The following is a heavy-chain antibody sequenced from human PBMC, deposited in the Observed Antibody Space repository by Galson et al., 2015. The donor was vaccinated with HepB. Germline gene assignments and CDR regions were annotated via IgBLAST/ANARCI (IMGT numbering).Heavy chain of an antibody. Sequence: SLRLSCAASGFTFSNYGMHWVRQAPGKGLEWVAVISYDGSQKYHADSVKGRFTISRDNSKNTLYLQMNSLRAEDTAVYYCAKELWYHDSFYYYGMDVWGQGTTVTVSS. J-gene: IGHJ6*02. CDR1: GFTFSNYG. D-gene: IGHD3-22*01. CDR2: ISYDGSQK. V-gene: IGHV3-30*18. CDR3: AKELWYHDSFYYYGMDV.